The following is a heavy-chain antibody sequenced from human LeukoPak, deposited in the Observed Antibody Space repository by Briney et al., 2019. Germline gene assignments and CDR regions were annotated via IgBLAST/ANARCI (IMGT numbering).Heavy chain of an antibody. J-gene: IGHJ4*02. CDR1: GFTFSSYW. V-gene: IGHV3-7*01. D-gene: IGHD2-8*01. CDR3: ARVGGFVLMVYAEGYYFDY. Sequence: GGSLRLSCAASGFTFSSYWMSWVRQAPGKGLEWVANIKQDGSEKYYVHSVKGRFTISRDNAKNSLYLQMNSLRAEDTAVYYCARVGGFVLMVYAEGYYFDYWGQGTLVTVSS. CDR2: IKQDGSEK.